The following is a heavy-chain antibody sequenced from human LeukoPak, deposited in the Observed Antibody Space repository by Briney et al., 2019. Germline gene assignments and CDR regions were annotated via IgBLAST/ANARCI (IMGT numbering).Heavy chain of an antibody. CDR3: ARDEDSMVRGRTYYYYGMDV. J-gene: IGHJ6*02. Sequence: GRSLRLSCAASGFTFSSYAMHWVRQAPGKGLEWVAVISYDGSNKYYADSVKGRFTISRDNSNNTLYLQMNSLRAEDTAVYYWARDEDSMVRGRTYYYYGMDVWGQGTTVTVSS. V-gene: IGHV3-30*04. D-gene: IGHD3-10*01. CDR1: GFTFSSYA. CDR2: ISYDGSNK.